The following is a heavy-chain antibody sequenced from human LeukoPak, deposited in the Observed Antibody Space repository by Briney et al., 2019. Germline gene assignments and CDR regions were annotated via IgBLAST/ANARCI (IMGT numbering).Heavy chain of an antibody. CDR3: ARLPGYSSGPFDY. CDR2: IYPGDSHT. J-gene: IGHJ4*02. CDR1: GYSFTSYW. Sequence: GESLKISCKGSGYSFTSYWIGWVRQMPGKGLEWMGIIYPGDSHTRYSPSFLGQVTISADKSISTAYLQWINLKASDTAMYCCARLPGYSSGPFDYWGQGTLVTVSS. D-gene: IGHD6-19*01. V-gene: IGHV5-51*01.